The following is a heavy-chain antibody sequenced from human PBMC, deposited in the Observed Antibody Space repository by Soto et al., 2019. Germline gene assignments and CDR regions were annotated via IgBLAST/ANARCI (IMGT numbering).Heavy chain of an antibody. J-gene: IGHJ5*02. Sequence: PSETLSLTCAVSGGSISSGGYSWSWIRQPPGKGLEWIGYIYHSGSTYYNPSLKSRVTISVDRSKNQFSLKLSSVTAADTAVYYCAVVVTALNWFEPWGQGTQVTVSS. D-gene: IGHD2-21*02. CDR2: IYHSGST. V-gene: IGHV4-30-2*01. CDR1: GGSISSGGYS. CDR3: AVVVTALNWFEP.